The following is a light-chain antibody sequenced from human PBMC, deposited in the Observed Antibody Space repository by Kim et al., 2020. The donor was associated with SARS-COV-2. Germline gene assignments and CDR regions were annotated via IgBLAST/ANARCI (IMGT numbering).Light chain of an antibody. CDR1: SRDIGDYNY. CDR3: GSYAGNNNWV. J-gene: IGLJ3*02. Sequence: QSALNQPPSASGSPGQSVTISCTGTSRDIGDYNYVSWYQHHPGKAPKLMIYEVNKRPSGVPDRFSGSKSGNTASLTVSGLQAEDEADYHCGSYAGNNNWVFGGGTQLTVL. CDR2: EVN. V-gene: IGLV2-8*01.